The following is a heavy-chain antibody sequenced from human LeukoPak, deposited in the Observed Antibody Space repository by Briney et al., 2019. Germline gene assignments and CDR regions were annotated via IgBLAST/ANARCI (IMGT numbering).Heavy chain of an antibody. D-gene: IGHD6-13*01. J-gene: IGHJ5*02. Sequence: CTPGGSTLSRYAVNRLGQAASLKNEWMGRIIPIFGIANYAQKFQGRVTITADKSTSTAYMELSSLRSEDTAVYYCARGGQQGSSWYSGWFDPWGQGTLVTVSS. CDR1: GSTLSRYA. CDR3: ARGGQQGSSWYSGWFDP. CDR2: IIPIFGIA. V-gene: IGHV1-69*04.